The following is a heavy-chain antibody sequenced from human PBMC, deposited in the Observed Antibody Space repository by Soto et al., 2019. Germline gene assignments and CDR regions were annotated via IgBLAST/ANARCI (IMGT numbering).Heavy chain of an antibody. CDR3: ARLQSRHWVDY. CDR1: GSSISISGYY. J-gene: IGHJ4*02. Sequence: PAETLCLTCTVSGSSISISGYYWGWIRQPPGRGLEWIGSLYYNVGTYYNPSLKSRVTISADTSANQFSLMVNSVTAADTAIYYCARLQSRHWVDYWGQGTLVTVSS. V-gene: IGHV4-39*01. CDR2: LYYNVGT. D-gene: IGHD3-16*01.